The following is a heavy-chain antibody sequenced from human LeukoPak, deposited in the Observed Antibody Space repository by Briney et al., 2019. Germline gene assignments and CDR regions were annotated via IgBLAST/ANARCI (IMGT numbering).Heavy chain of an antibody. CDR1: GGSISSYY. J-gene: IGHJ6*02. CDR3: ARVASYSNYSSYYGMDV. D-gene: IGHD4-4*01. CDR2: SYYSGST. Sequence: SETLSLTCTVSGGSISSYYWSWIRQPPGKGQEWVGYSYYSGSTNYNPYLKSRVTISVDTSKNQFSLKLSSVTAADTAVYYCARVASYSNYSSYYGMDVWGQGTTVTVSS. V-gene: IGHV4-59*01.